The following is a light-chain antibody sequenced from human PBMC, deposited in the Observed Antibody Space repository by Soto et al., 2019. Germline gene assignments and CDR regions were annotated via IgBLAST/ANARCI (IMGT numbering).Light chain of an antibody. CDR1: NLGDKR. V-gene: IGLV3-21*04. J-gene: IGLJ1*01. Sequence: SYEPTQPPSVSVAPETTATITCGGTNLGDKRVHWYRQKPGQAPVLLISYDSDRPSGIPERFSGSNSGNTATLTISRVEAGDEADYYCQVWDIMTDNYVFGGGTKVTVL. CDR3: QVWDIMTDNYV. CDR2: YDS.